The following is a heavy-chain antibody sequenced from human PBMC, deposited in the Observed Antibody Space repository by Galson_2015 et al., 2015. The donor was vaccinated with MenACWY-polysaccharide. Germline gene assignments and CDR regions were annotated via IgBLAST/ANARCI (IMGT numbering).Heavy chain of an antibody. CDR1: EFAFSTYW. Sequence: SLRLSCAASEFAFSTYWMHWVRQVPGKGPVWVSRINSDETSTSYADSVKGRFSISRDKAKSTLYLQMNSLRAEDTAVYYCARGHYDLWSGYRHYYYGLDVWGQGTTVTVSS. CDR3: ARGHYDLWSGYRHYYYGLDV. CDR2: INSDETST. J-gene: IGHJ6*01. D-gene: IGHD3-3*01. V-gene: IGHV3-74*01.